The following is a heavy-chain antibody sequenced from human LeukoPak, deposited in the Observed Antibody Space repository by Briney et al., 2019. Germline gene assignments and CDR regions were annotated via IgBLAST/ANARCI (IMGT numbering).Heavy chain of an antibody. CDR2: IYPCGSDT. CDR1: GYNFINYW. CDR3: VMVGAPGWSNMAV. D-gene: IGHD1-14*01. V-gene: IGHV5-51*01. Sequence: GESLKISCKGPGYNFINYWIGWVRQMPGKGPESVGIIYPCGSDTRYSPPFQGQVTMSVDKSINTAELQWSSPNAPDTGTDYCVMVGAPGWSNMAVWGQGTTVTLSS. J-gene: IGHJ6*02.